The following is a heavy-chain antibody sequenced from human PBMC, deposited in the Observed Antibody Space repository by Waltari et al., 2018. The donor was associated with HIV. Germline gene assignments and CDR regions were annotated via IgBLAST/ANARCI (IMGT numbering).Heavy chain of an antibody. CDR2: IHHTGST. J-gene: IGHJ3*02. CDR3: ARAEETDGAFDI. CDR1: AGPITNNNW. Sequence: QVQVQESGPGLVKPSGTLSLTCAVSAGPITNNNWWTWVRQSPGKGLEWIGEIHHTGSTNYKPSLKNRVSILVDKSKNQFSLKLNSVTAADTAIYYCARAEETDGAFDIWGQGTMVTVSS. V-gene: IGHV4-4*02.